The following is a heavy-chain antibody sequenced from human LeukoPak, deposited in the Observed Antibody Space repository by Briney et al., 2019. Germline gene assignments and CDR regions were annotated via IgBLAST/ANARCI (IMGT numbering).Heavy chain of an antibody. V-gene: IGHV4-4*07. CDR3: ARDLGSYYYDSSGYGRFDP. D-gene: IGHD3-22*01. J-gene: IGHJ5*02. Sequence: SETLSLTCTVSGGSISSYYWSWIRQPAGKGLEWIGRIYTSGSTNYNPSLKSRVTISVDTSKNQFSLKLSSVTAADTAVYYCARDLGSYYYDSSGYGRFDPWGQGTLVTVSS. CDR2: IYTSGST. CDR1: GGSISSYY.